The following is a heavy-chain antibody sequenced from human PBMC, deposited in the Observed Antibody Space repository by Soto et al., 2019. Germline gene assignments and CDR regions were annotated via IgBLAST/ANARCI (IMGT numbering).Heavy chain of an antibody. D-gene: IGHD3-9*01. J-gene: IGHJ4*02. CDR1: GFTFSSYG. V-gene: IGHV3-30*18. CDR2: ISYDGSNK. CDR3: AKDFKPHYDILTGYYPDY. Sequence: GGSLRLSCAASGFTFSSYGMHWVRQAPGKGLEWVAVISYDGSNKYYADSVKGRFTISRDNSKNTLYLQMNSLRAEDTAVYYCAKDFKPHYDILTGYYPDYWGQGTLVTVSS.